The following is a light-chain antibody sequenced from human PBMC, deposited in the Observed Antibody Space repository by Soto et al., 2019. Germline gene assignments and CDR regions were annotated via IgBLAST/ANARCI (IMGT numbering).Light chain of an antibody. V-gene: IGLV2-23*02. CDR3: CSYAGSSRVL. Sequence: QSALTQPASVSGSPGQSITISCTGTSSDVGNYNLVSWYQQYPGKAPKLMIYEVNRRPSGVSDRFSGSKSGDTASLTISGLQAEDEADYYCCSYAGSSRVLFGGGTKLTVL. J-gene: IGLJ2*01. CDR1: SSDVGNYNL. CDR2: EVN.